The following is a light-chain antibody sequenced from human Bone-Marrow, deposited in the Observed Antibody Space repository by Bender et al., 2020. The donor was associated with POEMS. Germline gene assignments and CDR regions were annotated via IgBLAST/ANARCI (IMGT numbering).Light chain of an antibody. V-gene: IGLV1-44*01. CDR2: RDT. J-gene: IGLJ3*02. Sequence: QSVLTQPPSASGTPGQRVTISCSRGASNTGSNLVYWYQQLPGTAPKLLIFRDTRRPSGVPDRFSGSRSGTSASLAISGLQSEDEDDYYCAAWEDSLNGWVFGGGTKLTVL. CDR3: AAWEDSLNGWV. CDR1: ASNTGSNL.